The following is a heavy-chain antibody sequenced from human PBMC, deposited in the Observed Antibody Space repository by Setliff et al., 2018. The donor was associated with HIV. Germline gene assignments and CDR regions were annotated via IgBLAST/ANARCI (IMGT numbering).Heavy chain of an antibody. CDR2: IYYRGTA. CDR1: DASINSNNYY. CDR3: SRLTRSSSNSYKGRFDP. V-gene: IGHV4-39*01. D-gene: IGHD2-15*01. Sequence: LETLSLTCSISDASINSNNYYWVWIRQTPGKGLEWIGSIYYRGTAYYNPSLKSRLIISVDTSKNQFSLNLSSMSAADTAVYFCSRLTRSSSNSYKGRFDPWGQGTLVTVSS. J-gene: IGHJ5*02.